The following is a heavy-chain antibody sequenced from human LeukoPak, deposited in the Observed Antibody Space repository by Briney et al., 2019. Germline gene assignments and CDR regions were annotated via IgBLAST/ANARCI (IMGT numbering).Heavy chain of an antibody. D-gene: IGHD5-18*01. V-gene: IGHV3-30*03. CDR3: ARGGGYSYGPPGGFDP. J-gene: IGHJ5*02. Sequence: GGSLRLSCAASGFTFSSYGMHWVRQAPGKGLEWVAVISYDGSNKYYADSVKGRFTISRDNAKNSLYLQMNSLRAEDTALYYCARGGGYSYGPPGGFDPWGQGTLVIVSS. CDR1: GFTFSSYG. CDR2: ISYDGSNK.